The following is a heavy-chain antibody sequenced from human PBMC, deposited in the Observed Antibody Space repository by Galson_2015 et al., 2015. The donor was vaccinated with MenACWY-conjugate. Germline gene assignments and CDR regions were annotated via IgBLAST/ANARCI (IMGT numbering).Heavy chain of an antibody. J-gene: IGHJ4*02. D-gene: IGHD3-22*01. V-gene: IGHV3-23*01. Sequence: SLRLSCAASGFTFSSYAMSWVRQAPGKGLEWVSAISGSGGSTYYADSAKGRFTISRDNSKNTLYLQMNSLRAEDTAVYYCANDRGYYDSSGYLVYFDYWDQGTLVTVSS. CDR2: ISGSGGST. CDR3: ANDRGYYDSSGYLVYFDY. CDR1: GFTFSSYA.